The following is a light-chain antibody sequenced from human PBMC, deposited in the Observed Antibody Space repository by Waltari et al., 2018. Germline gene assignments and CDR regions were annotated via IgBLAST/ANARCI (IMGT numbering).Light chain of an antibody. CDR1: QGIRNE. J-gene: IGKJ2*01. Sequence: AIQMTQSPSSLSASVGDRVTITCRASQGIRNELAWYQQKPGKAPKVLIYGASSLQSWVPSRFTGSGSDTDFTLTISSLQPEDFATYYCLQDYNYPRTFGQGTKLEIK. CDR2: GAS. CDR3: LQDYNYPRT. V-gene: IGKV1-6*01.